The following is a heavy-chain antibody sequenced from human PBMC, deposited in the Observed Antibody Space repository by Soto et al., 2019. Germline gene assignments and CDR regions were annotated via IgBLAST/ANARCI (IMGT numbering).Heavy chain of an antibody. V-gene: IGHV4-34*01. CDR3: ARVTPVSLPNPSSWYRTYYFDY. D-gene: IGHD6-13*01. CDR1: GGSFSGYY. Sequence: SETLSLTCAVYGGSFSGYYWSWIRQPPGKGLEWIGEINHSGSTNYNPSLKSRVTISVDTSKNQFSLKLSSVTAADTAVYYCARVTPVSLPNPSSWYRTYYFDYWGQGTLVTVSS. J-gene: IGHJ4*02. CDR2: INHSGST.